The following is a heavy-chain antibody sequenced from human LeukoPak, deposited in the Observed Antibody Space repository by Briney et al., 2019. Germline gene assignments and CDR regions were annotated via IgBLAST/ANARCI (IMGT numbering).Heavy chain of an antibody. Sequence: GGSLRLSCAASGFTFDDYAMHWVRQAPGKGLEWVSGISWNSGSIGYADSVKGRFTISRDNSKNTLYLQMNSLRAEDTAVYYCAKDLDDSSGYYSGPFDYWGQGTLVTVSS. D-gene: IGHD3-22*01. CDR2: ISWNSGSI. CDR1: GFTFDDYA. J-gene: IGHJ4*02. V-gene: IGHV3-9*01. CDR3: AKDLDDSSGYYSGPFDY.